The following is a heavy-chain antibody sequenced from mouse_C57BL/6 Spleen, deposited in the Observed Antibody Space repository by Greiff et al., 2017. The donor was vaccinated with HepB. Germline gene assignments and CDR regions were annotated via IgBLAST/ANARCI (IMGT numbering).Heavy chain of an antibody. V-gene: IGHV1-26*01. Sequence: EVQLQQSGPELVKPGASVKISCKASGYTFTDYYMNWVKQSHGKSLEWIGDINPNNGGTSYNQKFKGKATLTVDKSSSTAYMELRSLTSEDSAVHYWARRLYYYGSSYYFDYWGQGTTLTVSS. CDR1: GYTFTDYY. J-gene: IGHJ2*01. CDR3: ARRLYYYGSSYYFDY. CDR2: INPNNGGT. D-gene: IGHD1-1*01.